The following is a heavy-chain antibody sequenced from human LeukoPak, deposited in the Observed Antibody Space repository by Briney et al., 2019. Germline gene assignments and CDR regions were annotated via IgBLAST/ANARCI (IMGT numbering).Heavy chain of an antibody. D-gene: IGHD3-10*01. J-gene: IGHJ4*02. V-gene: IGHV4-59*12. CDR2: IYYSGST. Sequence: TSETLSLTCTVSGGSISSYYWSWIRQPPGKGLEWIGYIYYSGSTNYNPSLKSRVTISVDTSKNQFSLKLSSVTAADTAVYYCAREMEGDYGSGTFFDLWGQGNMVTVSS. CDR1: GGSISSYY. CDR3: AREMEGDYGSGTFFDL.